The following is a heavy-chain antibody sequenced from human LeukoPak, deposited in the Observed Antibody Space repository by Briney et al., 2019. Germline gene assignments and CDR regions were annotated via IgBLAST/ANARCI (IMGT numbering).Heavy chain of an antibody. D-gene: IGHD1-26*01. CDR2: INSDGSST. J-gene: IGHJ5*02. V-gene: IGHV3-74*01. Sequence: PGGSLRLSCAASGFTFSSYSMNWVRQAPGKGLVWVSRINSDGSSTTYADSVKGRFTISRDNDKNTLYLQMNSLRAEDTAVYYCAKGIVGATSWGQGTLVTVSS. CDR1: GFTFSSYS. CDR3: AKGIVGATS.